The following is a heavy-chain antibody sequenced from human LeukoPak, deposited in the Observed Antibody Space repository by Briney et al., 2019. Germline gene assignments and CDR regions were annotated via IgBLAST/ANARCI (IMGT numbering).Heavy chain of an antibody. D-gene: IGHD3-10*01. CDR1: GGSISSGSYY. CDR3: ARTPYYYGSGSELDY. CDR2: IYTSGRT. V-gene: IGHV4-61*02. J-gene: IGHJ4*02. Sequence: PSETLSLTCTVSGGSISSGSYYWSWIRQPAGKGLEWIGRIYTSGRTNYNPSLKSRVTISLDTSKNQFSLKLTSVTAADTAVYYCARTPYYYGSGSELDYWGQGALVTVSS.